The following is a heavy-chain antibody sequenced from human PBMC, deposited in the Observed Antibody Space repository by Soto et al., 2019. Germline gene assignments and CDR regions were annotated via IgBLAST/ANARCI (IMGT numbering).Heavy chain of an antibody. D-gene: IGHD5-18*01. CDR3: ARVLHVDTCVFDI. Sequence: QVQLVESGGGVVQPGRSLRLSCAASGFTFSSYPMHWVRQAPGKGLEWVALISYDGSNKYYADSVKGRFTISRDNSKNTLYLQMNSLRAEDTAVYYCARVLHVDTCVFDIWGQGTMVTVSS. J-gene: IGHJ3*02. V-gene: IGHV3-30-3*01. CDR2: ISYDGSNK. CDR1: GFTFSSYP.